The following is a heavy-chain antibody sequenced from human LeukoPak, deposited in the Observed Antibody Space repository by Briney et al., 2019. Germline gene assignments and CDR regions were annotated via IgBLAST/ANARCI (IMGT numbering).Heavy chain of an antibody. CDR3: ARDYSSGWYYAFDY. V-gene: IGHV3-48*03. CDR2: ISSSGSTI. J-gene: IGHJ4*02. CDR1: GFTFSSYE. Sequence: PGGSLRLSCAASGFTFSSYEMNWVRQAPGKGLEWVSYISSSGSTIYYADPVKGRFTISRDNAKNSLYLQMNSLRAEDTAVYYCARDYSSGWYYAFDYWGQGTLVTVSS. D-gene: IGHD6-19*01.